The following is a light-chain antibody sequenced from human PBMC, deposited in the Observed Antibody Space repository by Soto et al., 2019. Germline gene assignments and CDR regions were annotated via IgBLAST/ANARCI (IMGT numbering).Light chain of an antibody. Sequence: EIVMTQSPATLSVSPGERATLSCRASQSVSSNLAWYQHKPGQAPMLLIYGASTRATGIPDRFSGSGSGTDFTLTISSLQSEDVVVYYCQQYDNWQFTSGPETKVDIK. CDR1: QSVSSN. CDR3: QQYDNWQFT. J-gene: IGKJ3*01. V-gene: IGKV3-15*01. CDR2: GAS.